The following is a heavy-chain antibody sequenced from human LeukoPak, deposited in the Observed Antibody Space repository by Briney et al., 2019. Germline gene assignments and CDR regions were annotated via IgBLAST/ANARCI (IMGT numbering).Heavy chain of an antibody. CDR2: IYTSGGT. CDR3: ARERGYQLPPPYDAFDI. Sequence: SETLSLTCTVSGGSISSYYWSWIRQPAGKGLGWIGRIYTSGGTNYNPSLKSRVTMSVDTSKNQFSLKLSSVTAADTAVYYCARERGYQLPPPYDAFDIWGQGTMVTVSS. J-gene: IGHJ3*02. V-gene: IGHV4-4*07. D-gene: IGHD2-2*01. CDR1: GGSISSYY.